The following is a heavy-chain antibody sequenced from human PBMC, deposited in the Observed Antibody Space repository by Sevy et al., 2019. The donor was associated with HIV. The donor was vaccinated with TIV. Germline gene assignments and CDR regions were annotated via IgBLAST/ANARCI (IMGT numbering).Heavy chain of an antibody. J-gene: IGHJ6*02. Sequence: GGSLRLSCAGSGFTFGTYAMTWVRQAPGKGLQWVSVISDSGHSTYYADSVQGRVTISRDNSKNTMHLHMNSLRVEETATYYCARRPDFGVIIPTGVLDVWGQGTTVTVSS. D-gene: IGHD3-3*01. CDR2: ISDSGHST. CDR1: GFTFGTYA. V-gene: IGHV3-23*01. CDR3: ARRPDFGVIIPTGVLDV.